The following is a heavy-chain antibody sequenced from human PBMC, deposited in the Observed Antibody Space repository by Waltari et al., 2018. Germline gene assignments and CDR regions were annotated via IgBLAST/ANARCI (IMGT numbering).Heavy chain of an antibody. CDR2: INHSGST. CDR1: GGSFSGYY. D-gene: IGHD3-10*01. V-gene: IGHV4-34*01. Sequence: QLQLQESGPGLVKPSETLSLTCAVYGGSFSGYYWSWIRQPPGKGLEWIGEINHSGSTNYNPSLKSRVTISVDTSKNQFSLKLSSVTAADTAVYYCARRLKARGWFDPWGQGTLVTVSS. CDR3: ARRLKARGWFDP. J-gene: IGHJ5*02.